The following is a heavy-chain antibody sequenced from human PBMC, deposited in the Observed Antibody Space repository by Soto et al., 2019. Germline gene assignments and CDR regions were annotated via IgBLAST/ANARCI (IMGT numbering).Heavy chain of an antibody. CDR3: GRVVVFIPAALGGRFDT. V-gene: IGHV4-61*01. CDR2: ISYSGST. Sequence: SETLSLTCTASGGSVSSDNYYWSWIRQPPGKGLEWIGFISYSGSTNYNPSLKSRVTISVDTSKNQFSLELRSVTAADTALYFCGRVVVFIPAALGGRFDTWGQGTLVTVSS. D-gene: IGHD2-2*01. J-gene: IGHJ5*02. CDR1: GGSVSSDNYY.